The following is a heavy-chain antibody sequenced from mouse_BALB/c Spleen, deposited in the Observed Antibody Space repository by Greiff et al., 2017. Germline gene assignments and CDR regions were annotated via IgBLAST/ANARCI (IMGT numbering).Heavy chain of an antibody. J-gene: IGHJ4*01. V-gene: IGHV1-7*01. CDR3: ARSVVRYAMDY. CDR1: GYTFTSYW. D-gene: IGHD1-1*02. CDR2: INPSTGYT. Sequence: QVQLKESGAELAKPGASVKMSCKASGYTFTSYWMHWVKQRPGQGLEWIGYINPSTGYTEYNQKFKDKATLTADKSSSTAYMQLSSLTSEDSAVYYCARSVVRYAMDYWGQGTSVTVSS.